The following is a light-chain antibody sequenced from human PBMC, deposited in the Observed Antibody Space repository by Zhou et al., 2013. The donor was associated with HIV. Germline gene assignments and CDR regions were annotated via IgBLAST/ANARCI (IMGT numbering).Light chain of an antibody. Sequence: AIQVTQSPSSLSASVGDRVTITCRTSQGIGRALAWYQQKPQKSPKLLIFGVSTLQTGVPSRFSGSGSGTDFTLTASNLQPEDFATYYCQQYNSYPPTFGQGTRLEIK. J-gene: IGKJ5*01. CDR2: GVS. CDR1: QGIGRA. V-gene: IGKV1-13*02. CDR3: QQYNSYPPT.